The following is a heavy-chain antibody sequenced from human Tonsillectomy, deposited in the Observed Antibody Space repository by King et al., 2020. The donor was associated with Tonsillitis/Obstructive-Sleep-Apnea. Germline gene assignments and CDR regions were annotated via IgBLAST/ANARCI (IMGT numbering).Heavy chain of an antibody. CDR1: GFTFSSYA. D-gene: IGHD3-3*01. Sequence: QLVQSGGGVVQPGRSLRLSCAASGFTFSSYAMHWVRQAPGKGLEWVAVIPYDGSNKYYADSVKGRFTISRDNSKNTLYLQMNSLRAEDTAVYYCARALTGVAVRIDYWGQGTLVTVSS. V-gene: IGHV3-30*04. J-gene: IGHJ4*02. CDR3: ARALTGVAVRIDY. CDR2: IPYDGSNK.